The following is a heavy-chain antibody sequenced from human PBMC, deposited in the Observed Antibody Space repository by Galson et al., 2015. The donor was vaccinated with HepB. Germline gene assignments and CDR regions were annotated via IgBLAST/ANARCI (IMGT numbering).Heavy chain of an antibody. D-gene: IGHD2-2*01. CDR3: ARDFRKSQLLSNFAI. J-gene: IGHJ3*02. CDR2: TIHMFRTT. V-gene: IGHV1-69*13. Sequence: SVKVSCKASGGTFSNYVFNWVRQAPGQGLEWMGGTIHMFRTTNYAQRFEGRLTITADESTRTAYMELSSLRSEDTAVYYCARDFRKSQLLSNFAIWGQGTMVSVSS. CDR1: GGTFSNYV.